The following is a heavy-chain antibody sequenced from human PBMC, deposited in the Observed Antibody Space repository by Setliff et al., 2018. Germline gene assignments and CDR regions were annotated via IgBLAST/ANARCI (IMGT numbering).Heavy chain of an antibody. CDR2: ISSSGTSI. D-gene: IGHD6-6*01. V-gene: IGHV3-11*04. CDR3: ARGSSSSGVDY. CDR1: GFTFSDYY. J-gene: IGHJ4*02. Sequence: GGSLRLSCAASGFTFSDYYMNWIRQAPGKGLEWISYISSSGTSIYYADFVKGRFTVSKDNAKNSLYLQMNSLRAEDTAVYYCARGSSSSGVDYWGQGTLVTVSS.